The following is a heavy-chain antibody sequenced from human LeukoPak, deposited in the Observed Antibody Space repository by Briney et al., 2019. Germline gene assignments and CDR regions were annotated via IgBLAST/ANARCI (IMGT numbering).Heavy chain of an antibody. V-gene: IGHV1-46*01. D-gene: IGHD5-24*01. Sequence: GASVKVSCKASGYTFTSYCMHWVRQAPGQGLEWMGIIDPSGGSTSYAQKFQGRVTMTRDMSTSTVYMELSSLRSEDTAVYYCATGGDGYNIDYWGQGTLVTVSS. CDR3: ATGGDGYNIDY. CDR1: GYTFTSYC. CDR2: IDPSGGST. J-gene: IGHJ4*02.